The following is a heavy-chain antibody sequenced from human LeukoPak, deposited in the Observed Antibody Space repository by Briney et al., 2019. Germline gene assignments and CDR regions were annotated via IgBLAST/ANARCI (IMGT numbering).Heavy chain of an antibody. V-gene: IGHV3-7*01. Sequence: PGGSLRLSCAASGFTFSRYWMSWVRQAPGKGLEWVGKIKEDGSEKYYADSVRGRLTISRDNARNSLYLQINSLRADDTGVFYCTREIAVAGDYWGQGTLVTVSS. J-gene: IGHJ4*02. CDR2: IKEDGSEK. CDR1: GFTFSRYW. D-gene: IGHD6-19*01. CDR3: TREIAVAGDY.